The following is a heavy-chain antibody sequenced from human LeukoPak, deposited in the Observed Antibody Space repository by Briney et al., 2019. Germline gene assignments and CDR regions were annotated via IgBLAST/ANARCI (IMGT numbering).Heavy chain of an antibody. V-gene: IGHV3-48*01. J-gene: IGHJ4*02. Sequence: GGSLRLSCAASGFTFSSYSMNWVRQAPGKGLEWVSYISSSSSSTIYYADSVKGRFTISRDNAKNSLYLQMNSLRAEDTAVYYCAGEWLRLHPLGYWGQGTLVTVSS. CDR3: AGEWLRLHPLGY. CDR2: ISSSSSSTI. D-gene: IGHD5-12*01. CDR1: GFTFSSYS.